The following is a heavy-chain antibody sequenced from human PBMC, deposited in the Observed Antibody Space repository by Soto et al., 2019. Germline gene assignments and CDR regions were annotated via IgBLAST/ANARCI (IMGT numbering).Heavy chain of an antibody. CDR3: AREGGIYGGLH. Sequence: SVKVSCKASGGTLRRDTISWVRQAPGKGLEWMGRIIPILGIANYAQKFQGRVTITADKSTSTAYMELSSLRSEDTAVYYCAREGGIYGGLHWGQGTLVTVSS. CDR2: IIPILGIA. D-gene: IGHD4-17*01. V-gene: IGHV1-69*04. J-gene: IGHJ4*02. CDR1: GGTLRRDT.